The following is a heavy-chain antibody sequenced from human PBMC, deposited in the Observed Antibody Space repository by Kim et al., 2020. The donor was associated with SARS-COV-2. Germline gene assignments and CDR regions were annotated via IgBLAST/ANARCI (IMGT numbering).Heavy chain of an antibody. CDR1: RFTFSSYG. D-gene: IGHD2-15*01. CDR3: ARDRRGAATYYYGMDV. V-gene: IGHV3-33*01. Sequence: GGSLRLSCAASRFTFSSYGMHWVRQAPGKGLEWVAVIWYDGSNKYYADFVKGRFTISRDNSKNTLYLQMSSLRAEDTAVYYCARDRRGAATYYYGMDVWGQGTTVTVSS. CDR2: IWYDGSNK. J-gene: IGHJ6*02.